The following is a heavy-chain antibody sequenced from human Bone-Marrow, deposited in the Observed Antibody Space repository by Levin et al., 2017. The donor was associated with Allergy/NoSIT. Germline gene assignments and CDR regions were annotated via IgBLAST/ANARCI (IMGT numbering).Heavy chain of an antibody. Sequence: SCAASGFSFSNYNMNWVRQAPGKGLEWVSYITTGRSTTYYADSVKGRFTISRDDAKNSLYLQMNSLRDEDTAVYYCTRDEGVDYIGNYWGQGTLVTVSS. CDR1: GFSFSNYN. J-gene: IGHJ4*02. D-gene: IGHD4-11*01. V-gene: IGHV3-48*02. CDR2: ITTGRSTT. CDR3: TRDEGVDYIGNY.